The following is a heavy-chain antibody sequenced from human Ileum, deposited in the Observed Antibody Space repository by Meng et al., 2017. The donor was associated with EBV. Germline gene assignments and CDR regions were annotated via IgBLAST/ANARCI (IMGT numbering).Heavy chain of an antibody. CDR1: CVPLRSGAYP. CDR3: TRAPAISGYWGFSDS. D-gene: IGHD5-12*01. Sequence: VAVRGSGPRLVQPFESLCLPFSVSCVPLRSGAYPRTWIRRAPGKGLEWIGPVYYNDYTNYNPSLRSRVTISMDTSENQFSLNLNSVTAADTAIYYCTRAPAISGYWGFSDSWGQGTLVTVSS. V-gene: IGHV4-61*08. J-gene: IGHJ4*02. CDR2: VYYNDYT.